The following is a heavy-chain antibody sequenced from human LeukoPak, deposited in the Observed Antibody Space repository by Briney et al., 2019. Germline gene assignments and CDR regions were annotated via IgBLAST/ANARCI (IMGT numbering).Heavy chain of an antibody. CDR1: GYTFTGYY. D-gene: IGHD2-2*02. J-gene: IGHJ4*02. CDR2: INPNSGGT. Sequence: ASVKVSCKASGYTFTGYYMHWVRQAPGQGLEWMGWINPNSGGTNYAQKFQGRVTMTRDTSISTAYMELSRLRSDDTAVYYCARRDIVVVPAAIADDYWGQGTLLTVSS. V-gene: IGHV1-2*02. CDR3: ARRDIVVVPAAIADDY.